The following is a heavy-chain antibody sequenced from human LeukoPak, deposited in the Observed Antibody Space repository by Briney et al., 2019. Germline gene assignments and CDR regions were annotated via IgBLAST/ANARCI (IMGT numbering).Heavy chain of an antibody. CDR2: IYPGDSDT. J-gene: IGHJ4*02. CDR3: AKIDRQYCSHSSCYALDY. V-gene: IGHV5-51*01. CDR1: GYSFTSYW. D-gene: IGHD2-2*01. Sequence: GESLKISCKCSGYSFTSYWIGWVRQMPGKGLEWMGIIYPGDSDTRYSPSFQGQVTISVDKSISTAYLQWGSLKASDTAIYYCAKIDRQYCSHSSCYALDYWGQGTQVTVSS.